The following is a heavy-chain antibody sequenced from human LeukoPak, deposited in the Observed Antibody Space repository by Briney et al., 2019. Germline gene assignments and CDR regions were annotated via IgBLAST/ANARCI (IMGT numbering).Heavy chain of an antibody. Sequence: SVKVSCKASGGTFSSYAISWVRQAPGQGLEWMGRVIPIFGTANYAQKFQGRVTITTDESTSTAYMELSSLRSEDTAVYYCAREWELAYFQHWGQGTLVTVSS. D-gene: IGHD1-26*01. V-gene: IGHV1-69*05. J-gene: IGHJ1*01. CDR3: AREWELAYFQH. CDR1: GGTFSSYA. CDR2: VIPIFGTA.